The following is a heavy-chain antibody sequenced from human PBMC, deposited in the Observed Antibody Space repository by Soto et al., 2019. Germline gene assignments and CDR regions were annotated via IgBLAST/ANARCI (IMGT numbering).Heavy chain of an antibody. V-gene: IGHV3-30*18. Sequence: QVQLVESGGGVVQPGRSLRLSCAASGFTFSSYGMHWVRQAPGKGLEWVAVISYDGSNKYYADSVKGRFTISRDNSKNTLYLQMTSLRAEDTAVYYCAKDRSGSYLDYWGQGTLVTVSS. CDR3: AKDRSGSYLDY. J-gene: IGHJ4*02. D-gene: IGHD1-26*01. CDR2: ISYDGSNK. CDR1: GFTFSSYG.